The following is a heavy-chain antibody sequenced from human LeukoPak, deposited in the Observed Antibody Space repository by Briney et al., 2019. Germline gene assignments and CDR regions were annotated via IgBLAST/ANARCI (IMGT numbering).Heavy chain of an antibody. V-gene: IGHV3-9*03. CDR2: ISWNSGSI. CDR3: AKARVGGSGFDY. Sequence: GGSLRLSCAASGFTFDDYGMSWVRQAPGKGLEWVSGISWNSGSIGYADSVKGRFTISRDNDKNSLYLQMNSLRAEDMALYYCAKARVGGSGFDYWGQGTLVTVSS. J-gene: IGHJ4*02. CDR1: GFTFDDYG. D-gene: IGHD1-26*01.